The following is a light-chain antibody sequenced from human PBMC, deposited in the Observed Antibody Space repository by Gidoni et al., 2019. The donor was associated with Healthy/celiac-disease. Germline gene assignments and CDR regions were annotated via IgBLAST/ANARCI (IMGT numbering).Light chain of an antibody. CDR1: QRINSW. V-gene: IGKV1-5*01. CDR2: GAS. J-gene: IGKJ4*01. CDR3: QQYHTYPLT. Sequence: DVQMTQSPSTLSASVGDRVTITCRASQRINSWLAWYQQKPGKAPKVLIYGASRLESGVPSRFSGRGSGTEFTLTISGLQPDDFATYYCQQYHTYPLTFGGGTKVEIK.